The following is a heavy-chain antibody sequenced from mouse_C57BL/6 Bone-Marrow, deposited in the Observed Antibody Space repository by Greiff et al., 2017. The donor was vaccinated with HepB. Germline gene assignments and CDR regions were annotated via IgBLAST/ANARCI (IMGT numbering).Heavy chain of an antibody. CDR1: GFTFSTSG. CDR3: ARDRCDYYFDY. V-gene: IGHV5-6*01. J-gene: IGHJ2*01. Sequence: EVKLEESGGDLVKPGGSLKLSCAASGFTFSTSGMSWVRQTPDKRLEWVAAINAGGTYTYYANSVRGRFTISRDTAKNTLFLLMSSLKTEDSAIYYCARDRCDYYFDYWGQGTTLTVSS. D-gene: IGHD2-14*01. CDR2: INAGGTYT.